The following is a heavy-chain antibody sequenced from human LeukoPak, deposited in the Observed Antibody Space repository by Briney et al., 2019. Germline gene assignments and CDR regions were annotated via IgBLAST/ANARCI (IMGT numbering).Heavy chain of an antibody. V-gene: IGHV1-69*13. CDR2: IIPIFGTA. J-gene: IGHJ4*02. D-gene: IGHD1-26*01. CDR3: ARGVGATAQVDY. CDR1: GGTFSSYA. Sequence: ASVKVSCTASGGTFSSYAISWVRQAPGQGLEWMGGIIPIFGTANYAQKFQGRVTITADESTSTAYMELSSLRSEDTAVYYCARGVGATAQVDYWGQGTLVTVSS.